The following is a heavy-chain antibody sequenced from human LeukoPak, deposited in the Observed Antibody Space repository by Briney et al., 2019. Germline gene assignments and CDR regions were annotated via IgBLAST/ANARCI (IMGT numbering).Heavy chain of an antibody. CDR2: LSGSGYNT. D-gene: IGHD2-2*01. CDR1: GFTFSSYA. Sequence: GGSLRLSCAASGFTFSSYALSWVRQAPGKGLEWVSSLSGSGYNTYYADSVKGRFTISRDNSKNTVYLQMNSLRAEDTAVYYCAKDSYGTRYFDYWGQGTLVTVSS. V-gene: IGHV3-23*01. CDR3: AKDSYGTRYFDY. J-gene: IGHJ4*02.